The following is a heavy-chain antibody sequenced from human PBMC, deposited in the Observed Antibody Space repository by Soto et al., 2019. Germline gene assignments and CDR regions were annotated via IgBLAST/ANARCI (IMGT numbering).Heavy chain of an antibody. J-gene: IGHJ3*02. CDR3: ARATPYCSSTSCHDAFDI. V-gene: IGHV1-8*01. CDR2: MNPNSGNT. D-gene: IGHD2-2*01. CDR1: GYTFTSYD. Sequence: ASVKVSCKASGYTFTSYDINWVRQATGQGLEWMGWMNPNSGNTGYAQKFQGRVTMTRNTSISTAYMELSSLRSEDTAVYYCARATPYCSSTSCHDAFDIWGQGKMVTVSS.